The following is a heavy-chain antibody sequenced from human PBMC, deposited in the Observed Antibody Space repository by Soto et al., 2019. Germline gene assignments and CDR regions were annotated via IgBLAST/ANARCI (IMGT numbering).Heavy chain of an antibody. Sequence: QVQLVQSGAEVQKSGASLKLSCKASGYAFTAYYLHWVRQAPGQGLERMGWINPDTGGTDFTQKFEGWVTMPRGPSLATVSMELSNVKSDDTAVYYCARAVGSDGSGWHRGAFDHWGQGTLVTVSS. CDR3: ARAVGSDGSGWHRGAFDH. J-gene: IGHJ4*02. D-gene: IGHD3-22*01. V-gene: IGHV1-2*04. CDR2: INPDTGGT. CDR1: GYAFTAYY.